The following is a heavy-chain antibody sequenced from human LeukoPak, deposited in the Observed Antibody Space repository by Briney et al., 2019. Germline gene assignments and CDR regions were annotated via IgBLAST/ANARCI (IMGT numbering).Heavy chain of an antibody. D-gene: IGHD3-10*01. Sequence: ASVKVSCKASGYTFTSYYMHWVRQAPGQGLEWMGIINPSGGSTSYAQKFQGRVTMTRDTSISTAYMELSRLRSDDTAVYYCARDDLLLWFGESLNWFDPWGQGTLVTVSS. CDR2: INPSGGST. V-gene: IGHV1-46*01. CDR3: ARDDLLLWFGESLNWFDP. CDR1: GYTFTSYY. J-gene: IGHJ5*02.